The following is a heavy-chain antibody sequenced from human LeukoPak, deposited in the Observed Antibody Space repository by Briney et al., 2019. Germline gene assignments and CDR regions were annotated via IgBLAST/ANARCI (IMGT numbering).Heavy chain of an antibody. J-gene: IGHJ6*03. D-gene: IGHD5-12*01. V-gene: IGHV1-18*01. CDR1: GYTFTSYG. CDR3: ARGPLYSGYDYYYYYYYMDV. Sequence: GASVKVSCKASGYTFTSYGINWVRQAPGQGLEWMGWISAYNGDTNYAQKFQGRVTMTRNTSISTAYMELSSLRSEDTAVYYCARGPLYSGYDYYYYYYYMDVWGKGTTVTISS. CDR2: ISAYNGDT.